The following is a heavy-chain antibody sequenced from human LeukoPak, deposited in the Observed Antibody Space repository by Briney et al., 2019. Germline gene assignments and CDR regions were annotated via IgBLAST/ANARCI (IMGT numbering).Heavy chain of an antibody. CDR1: GSTFSSYS. CDR2: ISSSSSYI. V-gene: IGHV3-21*01. D-gene: IGHD3-22*01. Sequence: PGGSLRLSCAASGSTFSSYSMNWVRQAPGKGLEWVSSISSSSSYIYYADSVKGRFTISRDNAKNSLYLQMNSLRAEDTAVYYCARDLHYYDSSGYYRPSDYWGQGTLVTVSS. CDR3: ARDLHYYDSSGYYRPSDY. J-gene: IGHJ4*02.